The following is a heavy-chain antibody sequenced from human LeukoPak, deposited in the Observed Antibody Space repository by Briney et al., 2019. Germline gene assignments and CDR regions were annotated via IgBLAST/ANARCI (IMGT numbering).Heavy chain of an antibody. J-gene: IGHJ6*04. D-gene: IGHD3-10*02. CDR1: GFTFSGSA. V-gene: IGHV3-48*03. CDR2: ISSGGSTI. Sequence: GGSLRLSCAASGFTFSGSAMHWVRQAPGKGLEWVSYISSGGSTIYYADSVKGRFTISRDNAKNSLYLQMNSLRAEDTAVYYCAELGITMIGGVWGKGTTVTISS. CDR3: AELGITMIGGV.